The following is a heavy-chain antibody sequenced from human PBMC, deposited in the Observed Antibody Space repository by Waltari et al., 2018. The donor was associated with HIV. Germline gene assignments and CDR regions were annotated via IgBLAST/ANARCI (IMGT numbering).Heavy chain of an antibody. Sequence: EVQLVESGGELVQPGRSLRLSCAASGFTFDDHAMHWVRQGPGKGLECVSGINWTGGTIGYAASVKGRFTVSRANAKNSLSLQMNSLRADDTAFYYCARDMVCTLTNNFDSWGQGTLVTVSS. CDR2: INWTGGTI. J-gene: IGHJ4*02. CDR1: GFTFDDHA. V-gene: IGHV3-9*01. D-gene: IGHD2-8*01. CDR3: ARDMVCTLTNNFDS.